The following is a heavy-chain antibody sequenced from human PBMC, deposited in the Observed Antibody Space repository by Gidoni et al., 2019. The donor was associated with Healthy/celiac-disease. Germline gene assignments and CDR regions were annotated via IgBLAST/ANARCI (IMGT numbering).Heavy chain of an antibody. CDR2: ISSNGGST. Sequence: EVQLVESGGGLVQHGGSLRLSCAASGFNFSSYAMHWVRQAPGKGLEYVSAISSNGGSTYYANSVKGRFTISRDNSKNTLYLQMGSLRAEDMAVYYCARVFPPGDTAMVPYYYGMDVWGQGTTVTVSS. D-gene: IGHD5-18*01. CDR1: GFNFSSYA. J-gene: IGHJ6*02. CDR3: ARVFPPGDTAMVPYYYGMDV. V-gene: IGHV3-64*01.